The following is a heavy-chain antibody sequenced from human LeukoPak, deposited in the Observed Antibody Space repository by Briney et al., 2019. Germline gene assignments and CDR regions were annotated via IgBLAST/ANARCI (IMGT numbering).Heavy chain of an antibody. V-gene: IGHV4-31*03. J-gene: IGHJ5*02. CDR3: ARVVVPTGWWFDP. Sequence: SQTLSLTCTVSGGSISSGGYCWSWIRQHPGKGLEWVGYIYYSGSTYYNPSLKSRVTISVDTSKNQFSLKLSSVTAADTAVYYCARVVVPTGWWFDPWGQGTLVTVSS. D-gene: IGHD2-2*01. CDR1: GGSISSGGYC. CDR2: IYYSGST.